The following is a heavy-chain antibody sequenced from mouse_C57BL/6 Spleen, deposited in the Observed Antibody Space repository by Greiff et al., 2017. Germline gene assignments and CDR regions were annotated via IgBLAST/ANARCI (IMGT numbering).Heavy chain of an antibody. D-gene: IGHD1-1*02. CDR2: IKSKSNNYAT. J-gene: IGHJ3*01. CDR3: VRWDGGAY. CDR1: GFSFNTYA. V-gene: IGHV10-1*01. Sequence: GGGLVQPKGSLKLSCAASGFSFNTYALTWVRQAPGKGLEWVARIKSKSNNYATYYADSVKDRFTISREDSESMLYLQMNNLKTEDTAMYYCVRWDGGAYWGQGTLVTVSA.